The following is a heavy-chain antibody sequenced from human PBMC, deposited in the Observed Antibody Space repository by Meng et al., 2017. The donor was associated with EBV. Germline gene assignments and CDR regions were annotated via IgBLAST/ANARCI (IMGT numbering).Heavy chain of an antibody. CDR2: INVGVGYT. CDR1: GYAFTSYI. V-gene: IGHV1-3*01. Sequence: VQPVQSGAEVKTPGASVKVSCKASGYAFTSYILHWVRQAPGQRLEWMGWINVGVGYTKYSQKFQGRVTISSDTSATTGYMELSSLRSEDTAVYYCVRGPPVGVPGPGDYWGQGTLVTVSS. D-gene: IGHD2-21*01. J-gene: IGHJ4*02. CDR3: VRGPPVGVPGPGDY.